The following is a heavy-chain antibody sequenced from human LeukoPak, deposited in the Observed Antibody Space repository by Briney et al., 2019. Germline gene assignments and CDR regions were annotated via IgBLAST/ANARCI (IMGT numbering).Heavy chain of an antibody. J-gene: IGHJ4*02. CDR1: GYTFTAYY. V-gene: IGHV1-2*02. D-gene: IGHD3-22*01. CDR2: FDPNSGGT. CDR3: ARVPDYDSSGYYGY. Sequence: ASVKVSCKASGYTFTAYYMHWVRQAPGQGLEWMGWFDPNSGGTSYAQKFQGRVTMTRDTSISTAYMELSRLRSDDTAVYYCARVPDYDSSGYYGYWGQGTLVTVSS.